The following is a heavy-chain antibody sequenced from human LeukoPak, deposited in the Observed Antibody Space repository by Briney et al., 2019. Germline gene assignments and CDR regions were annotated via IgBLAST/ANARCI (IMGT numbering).Heavy chain of an antibody. D-gene: IGHD6-19*01. Sequence: PGGSLRLSCAAPGFTFSSYWMSWVRQAPGKGLEWVANIKQDGSEKYYVDSVKGRFTISRDNAKNSLYLQMNSLRAEDTAVYYCARSIAVAGFSNWFDPWGQGTLVTVSS. J-gene: IGHJ5*02. CDR3: ARSIAVAGFSNWFDP. CDR1: GFTFSSYW. V-gene: IGHV3-7*03. CDR2: IKQDGSEK.